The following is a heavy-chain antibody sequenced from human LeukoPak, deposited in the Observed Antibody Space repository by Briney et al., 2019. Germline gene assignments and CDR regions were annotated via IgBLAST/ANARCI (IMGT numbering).Heavy chain of an antibody. CDR1: GFTFSSFG. J-gene: IGHJ6*02. V-gene: IGHV3-30*03. D-gene: IGHD5-12*01. CDR3: GRLMGGYDSYFYGMDV. Sequence: GRPLRLSCAASGFTFSSFGIHWVRQAPGKGLEWVAVISYDGSNKYYADSVKGRFTISRDNSQNTLYLQMNSLRLDDTAVYYCGRLMGGYDSYFYGMDVWGQGTTVTVSS. CDR2: ISYDGSNK.